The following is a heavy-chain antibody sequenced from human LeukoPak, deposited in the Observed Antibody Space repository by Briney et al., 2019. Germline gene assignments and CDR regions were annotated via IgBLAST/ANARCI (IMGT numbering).Heavy chain of an antibody. V-gene: IGHV4-59*08. CDR2: IYYSGST. J-gene: IGHJ4*02. D-gene: IGHD3-10*01. CDR1: GGSISSYY. CDR3: ARRPAGRPDFDY. Sequence: SETLSLTCTVSGGSISSYYWSWIRQPPGKGLEWIGYIYYSGSTNHNPSLKSRVTISVDTSKNQFSLKLSSVTAADTAVYYCARRPAGRPDFDYWGQGTLVTVSS.